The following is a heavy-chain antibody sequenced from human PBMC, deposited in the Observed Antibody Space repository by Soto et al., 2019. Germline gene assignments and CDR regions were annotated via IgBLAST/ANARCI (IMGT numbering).Heavy chain of an antibody. CDR2: ISHGGRST. V-gene: IGHV3-74*01. CDR3: TSLSKAVDYYAFDI. D-gene: IGHD6-19*01. J-gene: IGHJ3*02. Sequence: GGSLRLSCTASGFPLSNHWMHWVRQAPGKGLVWVSRISHGGRSTSHADSVRGRFTISRDNAKNTMYLHMNSLRAEDTAVYYCTSLSKAVDYYAFDIWGQGTMVTVSS. CDR1: GFPLSNHW.